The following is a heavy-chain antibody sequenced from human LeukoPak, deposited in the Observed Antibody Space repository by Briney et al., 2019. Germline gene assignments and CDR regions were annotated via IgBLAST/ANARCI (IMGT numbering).Heavy chain of an antibody. V-gene: IGHV3-23*01. CDR2: ISGSGGST. CDR3: AKADSSGYYAFDY. J-gene: IGHJ4*02. CDR1: GFTFSSYW. Sequence: GGSLRLSCAASGFTFSSYWMSWVRQAPGKGLEWVSAISGSGGSTYYADSVKGRFTISRDNSKNTLYLQMNSLRAEDTAVYYCAKADSSGYYAFDYWGQGTLVTVSS. D-gene: IGHD3-22*01.